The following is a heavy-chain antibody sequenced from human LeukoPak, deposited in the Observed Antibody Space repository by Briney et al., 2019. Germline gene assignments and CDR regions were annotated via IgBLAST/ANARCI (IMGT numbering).Heavy chain of an antibody. CDR2: INPSGGST. D-gene: IGHD3-22*01. J-gene: IGHJ4*02. V-gene: IGHV1-46*01. CDR3: ARERYYDSSGYYLIY. CDR1: GNTFTSYY. Sequence: ASVKVSCKASGNTFTSYYMHWVRQAPGQGLEWMGIINPSGGSTSYAQKFQGRVTMTRDTSTSTVYMELSSLRSEDTAVYYCARERYYDSSGYYLIYWGQGTLVTVSS.